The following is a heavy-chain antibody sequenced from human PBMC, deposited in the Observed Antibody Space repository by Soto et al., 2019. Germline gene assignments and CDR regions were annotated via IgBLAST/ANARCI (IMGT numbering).Heavy chain of an antibody. V-gene: IGHV3-23*01. CDR2: ISGSGGST. D-gene: IGHD1-26*01. Sequence: GGSLRLSCAASGFTFSSYAMSWVRQAPGKGLEWVSAISGSGGSTYYADSVKGRFTISRDNSKNTLYLQMNSLRAEDTAVYYCARDRAGAQYGLDVWGQGTTVTVSS. J-gene: IGHJ6*02. CDR3: ARDRAGAQYGLDV. CDR1: GFTFSSYA.